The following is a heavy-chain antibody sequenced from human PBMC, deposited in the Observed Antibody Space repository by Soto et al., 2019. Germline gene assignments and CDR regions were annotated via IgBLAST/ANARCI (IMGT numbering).Heavy chain of an antibody. CDR2: IKQDGSEK. V-gene: IGHV3-7*01. Sequence: SLRLSCAASGFTFSSYWMSWVRQAPGKGLEWVANIKQDGSEKYYVDSVKGRFTISRDNAKNSLYLQMNSLRAEDTAVYYCARRQGDGCSSTSCYWGNVNWFDPWGQGTLVTVSS. CDR1: GFTFSSYW. J-gene: IGHJ5*02. D-gene: IGHD2-2*01. CDR3: ARRQGDGCSSTSCYWGNVNWFDP.